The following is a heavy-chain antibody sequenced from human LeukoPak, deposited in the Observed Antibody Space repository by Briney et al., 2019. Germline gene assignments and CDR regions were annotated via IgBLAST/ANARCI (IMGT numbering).Heavy chain of an antibody. CDR2: ISSSSDFT. D-gene: IGHD3-16*01. J-gene: IGHJ4*02. V-gene: IGHV3-11*03. Sequence: PGGSLRLSCAASGFTFSDEYMSWIRQAPGKGPEWVSYISSSSDFTNYADSVKGRFTISRDNAKNSLYLQMNSLRAEDTAVYYCAGGRVGQFLDYWGQGTLVTVSS. CDR1: GFTFSDEY. CDR3: AGGRVGQFLDY.